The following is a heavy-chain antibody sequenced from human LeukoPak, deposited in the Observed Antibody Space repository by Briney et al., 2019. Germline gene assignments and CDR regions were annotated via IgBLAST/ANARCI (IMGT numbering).Heavy chain of an antibody. D-gene: IGHD6-19*01. CDR3: ARGQDSGWLKRGSYYFDY. Sequence: SETLSLTCAVYGGSFSGYYWSWIRQPPGKGLEWIGEINHSGSTNYNPSLKSRVTISVDTSKNQFSLKLSSVTAADTAVYYCARGQDSGWLKRGSYYFDYWGQGTLVTVSS. V-gene: IGHV4-34*01. CDR1: GGSFSGYY. J-gene: IGHJ4*02. CDR2: INHSGST.